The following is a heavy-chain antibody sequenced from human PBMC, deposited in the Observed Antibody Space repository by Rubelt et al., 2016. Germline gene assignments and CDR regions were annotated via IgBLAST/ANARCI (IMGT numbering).Heavy chain of an antibody. Sequence: EVQLLESGGGLVQPGGSLRLSCAASGFSFNIYEMNWVRQAPGKGLEWVSYITARCGARYYADAVKGLFTVSRDNAKNLLYLQMNNVTDDDTALYYCVRDEYGVGGDPWGQGTLVTVSS. CDR3: VRDEYGVGGDP. CDR2: ITARCGAR. CDR1: GFSFNIYE. J-gene: IGHJ5*02. D-gene: IGHD2/OR15-2a*01. V-gene: IGHV3-48*03.